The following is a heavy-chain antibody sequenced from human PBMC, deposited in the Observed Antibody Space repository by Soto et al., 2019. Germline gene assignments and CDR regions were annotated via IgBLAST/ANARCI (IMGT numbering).Heavy chain of an antibody. CDR1: GYTFTSYY. V-gene: IGHV1-46*01. CDR3: ARHRAIAAAGYDY. Sequence: GASVKVSCKASGYTFTSYYMHWVRQAPGQGLEWMGIINPSGGSTSYVEKFQGRVTMTRDTSTSTVYVELSSLRSEDTAVYYCARHRAIAAAGYDYWAEGTLVTVSS. D-gene: IGHD6-13*01. CDR2: INPSGGST. J-gene: IGHJ4*02.